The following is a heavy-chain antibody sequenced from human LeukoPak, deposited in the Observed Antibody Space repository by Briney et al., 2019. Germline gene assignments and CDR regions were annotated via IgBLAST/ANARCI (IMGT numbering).Heavy chain of an antibody. CDR1: GYTFTSYG. CDR3: AREAYCGGDCYTHFDY. CDR2: ISAYNGNT. D-gene: IGHD2-21*02. V-gene: IGHV1-18*01. Sequence: ASVKVSCKASGYTFTSYGIGWVRQAPGQGLEWMGWISAYNGNTNYAQKLQGRVTMTTDTSTSTAYMELSSLRSEDTAVYYCAREAYCGGDCYTHFDYWGQGTLVTVSS. J-gene: IGHJ4*02.